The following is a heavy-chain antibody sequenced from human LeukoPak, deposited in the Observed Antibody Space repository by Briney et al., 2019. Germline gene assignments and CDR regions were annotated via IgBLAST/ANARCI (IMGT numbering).Heavy chain of an antibody. CDR1: GYTFTSYY. V-gene: IGHV1-46*01. CDR2: INLSGGST. Sequence: ASVKVSFKAAGYTFTSYYMHWVRQAHGQGMEWMGIINLSGGSTSYAQKFQGRVTITSDTSTSTVYMELSSLRSEDAAVYYCARAVEALAVTTYFQHWGQGTLVTVSS. CDR3: ARAVEALAVTTYFQH. J-gene: IGHJ1*01. D-gene: IGHD4-17*01.